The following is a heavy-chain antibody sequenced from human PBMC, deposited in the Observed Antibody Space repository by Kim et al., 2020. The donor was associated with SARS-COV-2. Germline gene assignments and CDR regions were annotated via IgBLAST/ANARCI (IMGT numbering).Heavy chain of an antibody. D-gene: IGHD3-9*01. J-gene: IGHJ4*02. CDR1: GFTFSSYA. Sequence: GGSLRLSCAASGFTFSSYAMNWVRQAPGKGLEWVSVIYSGSGSTFYADSVKGRFTISRDNSKNTLYLQMNSLRADDKAIYYCAKTGGNFDPYYFDYWGQG. CDR3: AKTGGNFDPYYFDY. V-gene: IGHV3-23*03. CDR2: IYSGSGST.